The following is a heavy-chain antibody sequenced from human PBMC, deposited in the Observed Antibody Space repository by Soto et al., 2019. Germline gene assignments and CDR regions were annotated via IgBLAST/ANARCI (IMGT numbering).Heavy chain of an antibody. D-gene: IGHD3-3*01. CDR2: IKSKTDGGTT. CDR1: GFTFSNAW. J-gene: IGHJ6*02. CDR3: TTDGNYDFWSGYYNLGRYYYYGMDV. Sequence: EVQLVESGGGLVKPGGSLRLSCAASGFTFSNAWMNWVRQAPGKGLEWVGRIKSKTDGGTTDYAAPVKGRFTISRDDSKNTLYLQMNSLKTEDTAVYYCTTDGNYDFWSGYYNLGRYYYYGMDVWGQGTTVTVSS. V-gene: IGHV3-15*07.